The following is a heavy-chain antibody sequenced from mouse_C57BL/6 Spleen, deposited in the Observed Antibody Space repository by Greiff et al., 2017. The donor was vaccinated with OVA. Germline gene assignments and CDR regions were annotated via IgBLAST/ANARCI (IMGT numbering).Heavy chain of an antibody. CDR1: GYTFTDYY. CDR2: IYPGSGNT. J-gene: IGHJ2*01. V-gene: IGHV1-76*01. CDR3: ARGVYGSSPYYFDY. Sequence: VQLQQSGAELVRPGASVKLSCKASGYTFTDYYINWVKQRTGQGLEWIARIYPGSGNTYYNEKFKGKATLTAEKSSSTAYMQLSSLTSEDSAVYFCARGVYGSSPYYFDYWGQGTTLTVSS. D-gene: IGHD1-1*01.